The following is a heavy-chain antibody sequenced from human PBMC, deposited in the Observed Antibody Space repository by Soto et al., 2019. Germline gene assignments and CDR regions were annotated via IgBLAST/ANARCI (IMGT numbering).Heavy chain of an antibody. D-gene: IGHD3-22*01. CDR3: TTDITRIVEGYFDY. CDR2: IKSKTDGGTT. CDR1: GFTFSNAW. V-gene: IGHV3-15*01. J-gene: IGHJ4*02. Sequence: GSLRLPFAPSGFTFSNAWMSWVRPAPGKGLEWVGRIKSKTDGGTTDYAAPVKGRFTISRDDSKKTLYLQMNSLKTEDTAVYYCTTDITRIVEGYFDYWGRGTLVTVSS.